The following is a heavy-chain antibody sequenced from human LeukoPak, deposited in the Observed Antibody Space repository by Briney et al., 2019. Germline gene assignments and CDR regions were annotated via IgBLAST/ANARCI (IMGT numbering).Heavy chain of an antibody. D-gene: IGHD6-19*01. CDR3: ARINSGWYFDY. CDR1: GGSISSHY. V-gene: IGHV4-59*11. CDR2: IYYSWNT. Sequence: SETLSLTCIVSGGSISSHYWTWIRQPPGKGLEYIGYIYYSWNTNYNPSLKSRVTISVDRSKNQFSLKLTSVTAEDTAVYYCARINSGWYFDYWGQGTLVTVSS. J-gene: IGHJ4*02.